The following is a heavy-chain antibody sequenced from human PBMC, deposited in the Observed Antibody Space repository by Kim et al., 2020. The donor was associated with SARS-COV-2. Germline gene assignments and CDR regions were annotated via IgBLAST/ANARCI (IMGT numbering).Heavy chain of an antibody. Sequence: SVKVSCKASGFTFTSSAVQWVRQARGQRLEWIGWIVVGSGNTNYAQKFQERVTITRDMSTSTAYMELSSLRSEDTAVYYCAAFRPVPLPGPLSDRYYYDSSGYYLRDYYYGMDVWCQGTTVTVSS. CDR2: IVVGSGNT. CDR1: GFTFTSSA. J-gene: IGHJ6*02. CDR3: AAFRPVPLPGPLSDRYYYDSSGYYLRDYYYGMDV. D-gene: IGHD3-22*01. V-gene: IGHV1-58*01.